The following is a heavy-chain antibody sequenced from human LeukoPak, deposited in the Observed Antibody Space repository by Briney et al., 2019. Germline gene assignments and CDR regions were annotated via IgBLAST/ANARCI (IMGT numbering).Heavy chain of an antibody. D-gene: IGHD6-19*01. V-gene: IGHV3-23*01. CDR1: GFAFSSYA. Sequence: GGSPRLSCAASGFAFSSYAMNWVRHAPRKGLEWVSAISVSGGSTYYADFVKGRFTISRDNSKNTLYLQMNGLRAEDTAVYYCAKDRVAGRTSDAFDIWGQGTMVTVSS. CDR2: ISVSGGST. CDR3: AKDRVAGRTSDAFDI. J-gene: IGHJ3*02.